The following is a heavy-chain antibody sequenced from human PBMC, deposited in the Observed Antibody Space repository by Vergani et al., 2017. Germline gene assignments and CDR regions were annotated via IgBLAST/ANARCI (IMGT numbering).Heavy chain of an antibody. CDR3: ASINYDFSFT. CDR1: GGSIRSYY. J-gene: IGHJ4*02. D-gene: IGHD3-3*01. CDR2: IYYSGST. Sequence: QVQLQESGPGLVKPSETLSLTCPVSGGSIRSYYWRWIRQPPGKGLESIVYIYYSGSTNYNPPHKRRVTISGDTSKNQFSLKLRSVTAADTAVYYCASINYDFSFTWGQGTLVTVSS. V-gene: IGHV4-59*01.